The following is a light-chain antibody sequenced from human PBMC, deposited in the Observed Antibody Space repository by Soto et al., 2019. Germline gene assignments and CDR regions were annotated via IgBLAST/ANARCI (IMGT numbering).Light chain of an antibody. CDR2: EDT. Sequence: QAVVTQPPSVSAAPGQRVTISCSGSSSNIGNYYVSWYQQFPGTAPKLLIYEDTNRASGIPDRFSGSKSGTSATLGITGLQTGDEADYYCGAWDRSLTEVVFGGGTKLTVL. CDR3: GAWDRSLTEVV. V-gene: IGLV1-51*02. CDR1: SSNIGNYY. J-gene: IGLJ2*01.